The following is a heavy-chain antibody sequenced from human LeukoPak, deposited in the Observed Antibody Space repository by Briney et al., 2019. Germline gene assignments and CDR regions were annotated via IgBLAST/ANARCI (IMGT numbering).Heavy chain of an antibody. D-gene: IGHD3-10*01. Sequence: PGGSLRLSCAASRFSFSNYWMHWVRQAPGKGLVWVSRVKSGGRNPSYADSVKGRFTISRDNADNMLYLQMNTLGAEDTAVYYCARDIVSGSGSLDYWGQGTLVTVSS. CDR2: VKSGGRNP. V-gene: IGHV3-74*01. CDR3: ARDIVSGSGSLDY. CDR1: RFSFSNYW. J-gene: IGHJ4*02.